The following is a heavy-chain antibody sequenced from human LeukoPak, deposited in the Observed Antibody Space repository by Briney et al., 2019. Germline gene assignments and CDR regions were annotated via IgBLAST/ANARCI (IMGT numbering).Heavy chain of an antibody. CDR3: ARAGATTDFDY. CDR2: IYHSGGT. CDR1: GGSINSGGYY. D-gene: IGHD4-17*01. Sequence: SETLSLTCTVSGGSINSGGYYWSRIRQPPGKGLEWIGYIYHSGGTYYNPSLKSRVTISVDRSKNHFSLKLSSVTAADTAVYYCARAGATTDFDYWGQGTLVTVSS. V-gene: IGHV4-30-2*01. J-gene: IGHJ4*02.